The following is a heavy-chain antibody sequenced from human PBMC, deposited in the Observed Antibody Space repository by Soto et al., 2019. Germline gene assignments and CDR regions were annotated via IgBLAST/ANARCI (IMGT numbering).Heavy chain of an antibody. V-gene: IGHV1-3*01. CDR2: INGGNGNT. D-gene: IGHD3-3*01. J-gene: IGHJ6*02. CDR3: AKDMAHYDFWGHNQRGMEV. CDR1: GYTVISYA. Sequence: ASVKVCCKASGYTVISYAMHWVRQAPGQRLEWMGWINGGNGNTKYSQKFQCRVTITRDTSATTAYMELSSLRAEDTAIYYCAKDMAHYDFWGHNQRGMEVWGQGTTVTVSS.